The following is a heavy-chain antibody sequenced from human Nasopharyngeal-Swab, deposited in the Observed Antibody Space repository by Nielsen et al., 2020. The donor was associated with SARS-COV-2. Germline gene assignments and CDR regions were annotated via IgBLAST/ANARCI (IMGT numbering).Heavy chain of an antibody. CDR3: ARYTAMVLFDI. D-gene: IGHD5-18*01. CDR1: GYTFTSYY. V-gene: IGHV1-46*01. J-gene: IGHJ3*02. CDR2: INPSGGST. Sequence: ASVKVSCKASGYTFTSYYMHWVRQAPGQGLEWMGIINPSGGSTGYAQKFQGRVTMTRDTSTSTVYMELSSLRSEDTAVYYCARYTAMVLFDIWGQGTMVTVSS.